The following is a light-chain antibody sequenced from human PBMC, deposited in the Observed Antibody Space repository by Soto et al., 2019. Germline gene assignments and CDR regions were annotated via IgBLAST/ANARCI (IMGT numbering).Light chain of an antibody. CDR3: GSWDSSLTYV. Sequence: QSVLTQPPSVSAAPGQKVTISCSGSSSNIGNNFVTWYQQLPGTAPKLLIYDNNKRPSGIPDRFSGSQSGTSATLGITGLQTGDEAVDYCGSWDSSLTYVFGTGTKLTVL. V-gene: IGLV1-51*01. J-gene: IGLJ1*01. CDR1: SSNIGNNF. CDR2: DNN.